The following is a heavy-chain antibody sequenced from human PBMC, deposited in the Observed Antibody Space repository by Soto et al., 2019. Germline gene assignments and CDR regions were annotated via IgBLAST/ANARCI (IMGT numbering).Heavy chain of an antibody. Sequence: QVQLVESGGGVVQSGRSLRLSCAASGFTFRTYGMHWVRQAPGKGLEWLAVISNNGINKYYADSVKGRFTISRDNSRETLFRQMNSLRGEDTAIYYCAKVIRADSTSSNFYYYSGLDVWGQGTTVTVSS. D-gene: IGHD6-6*01. CDR3: AKVIRADSTSSNFYYYSGLDV. V-gene: IGHV3-30*18. J-gene: IGHJ6*02. CDR2: ISNNGINK. CDR1: GFTFRTYG.